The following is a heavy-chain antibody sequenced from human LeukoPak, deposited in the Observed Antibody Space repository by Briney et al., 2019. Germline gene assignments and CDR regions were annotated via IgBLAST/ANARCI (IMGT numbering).Heavy chain of an antibody. CDR3: TRHRYDSAYYADY. V-gene: IGHV5-51*01. Sequence: GESLKISCKGSGYTFSTYWIGWVRQMPGKGLEWMGMIYPGDSDSRYSPSFQGQVTISADKSTSTAYPQWNSLKASDSAIYYCTRHRYDSAYYADYWGQGTLVTVSS. CDR1: GYTFSTYW. D-gene: IGHD3-22*01. J-gene: IGHJ4*02. CDR2: IYPGDSDS.